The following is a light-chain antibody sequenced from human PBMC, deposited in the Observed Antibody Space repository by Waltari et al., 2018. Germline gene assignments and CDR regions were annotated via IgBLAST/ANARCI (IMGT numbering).Light chain of an antibody. V-gene: IGLV4-69*01. CDR3: QTGGHGTWV. CDR2: VNSDGSH. J-gene: IGLJ3*02. CDR1: SGHITNV. Sequence: QLELTQSPSASASLGASLKLTCTLSSGHITNVVAWHQQQPQKGPRYLMTVNSDGSHSRGDEIPDRFSGSSSGAERYLTISSLQSEDETDYYCQTGGHGTWVFGGGTKLTVL.